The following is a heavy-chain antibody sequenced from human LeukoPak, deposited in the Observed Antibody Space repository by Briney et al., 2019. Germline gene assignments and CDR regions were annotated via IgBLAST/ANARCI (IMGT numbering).Heavy chain of an antibody. D-gene: IGHD1-1*01. CDR2: IYYSGST. J-gene: IGHJ6*03. CDR1: GGSISSGDYY. CDR3: TRDPGYARYMDV. Sequence: SEALSLTCTVSGGSISSGDYYWSWIRQPPGKGPEWIGYIYYSGSTYYNPSLKSRVTISVDTSKNQFSLKLSSVTAADTAEYYCTRDPGYARYMDVWGKGTTVTVSS. V-gene: IGHV4-30-4*08.